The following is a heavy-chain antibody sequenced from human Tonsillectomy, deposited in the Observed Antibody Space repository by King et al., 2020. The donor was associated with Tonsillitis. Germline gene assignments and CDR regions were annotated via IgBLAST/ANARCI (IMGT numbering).Heavy chain of an antibody. CDR2: ISAYNGNT. CDR1: GYTFINYG. Sequence: QLVQSGAEVKKPGASVKVSCKASGYTFINYGISWVRQAPGQGLEWMGWISAYNGNTNYAQQLQDRITMTTDTSTSTAYMELRSLRSDDTAVYYCARSPWGGNIYGPDFDYWGQGTLAT. D-gene: IGHD5-18*01. CDR3: ARSPWGGNIYGPDFDY. J-gene: IGHJ4*02. V-gene: IGHV1-18*01.